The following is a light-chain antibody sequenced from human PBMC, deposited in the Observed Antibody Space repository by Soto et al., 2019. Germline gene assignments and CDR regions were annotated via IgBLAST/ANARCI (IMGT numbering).Light chain of an antibody. J-gene: IGKJ2*01. Sequence: EIVLTQSPGTLSLSPGERATLSCRASQSVSSSYLAWYQQKPGQAPRLLIYGASSRATGIPDRFSGSGSGNEFTSTISRLEPEDFAVYYCHQYGSSPLYTFGQGTKLEIK. CDR2: GAS. CDR1: QSVSSSY. V-gene: IGKV3-20*01. CDR3: HQYGSSPLYT.